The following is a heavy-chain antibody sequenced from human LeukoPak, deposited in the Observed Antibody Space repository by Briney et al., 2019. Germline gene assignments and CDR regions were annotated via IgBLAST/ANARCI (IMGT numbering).Heavy chain of an antibody. V-gene: IGHV3-21*06. D-gene: IGHD3-10*01. CDR1: EFTFSTYN. CDR3: ARDDGYYYGSGSYRGVDY. J-gene: IGHJ4*02. CDR2: ISSSSSYI. Sequence: PGGSLRLSCAASEFTFSTYNMNWVRQAPGKGLEWVSSISSSSSYIYYADSVKGRFTISRDNAKNLLYLQMNSLRAEDTAVYYCARDDGYYYGSGSYRGVDYWGQGTLVTVSS.